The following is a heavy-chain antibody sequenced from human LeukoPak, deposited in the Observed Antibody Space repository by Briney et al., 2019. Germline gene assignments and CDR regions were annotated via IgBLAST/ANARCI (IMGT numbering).Heavy chain of an antibody. J-gene: IGHJ4*02. CDR2: ISGGGGST. CDR3: AKTTRSVGFDY. Sequence: GGSLRLSCAASGFSFSSYVMTWVRQAPGKGLEWVSDISGGGGSTYYADSVKRRFTISRDNTKNTLYLQINSLRAEDTAVYYGAKTTRSVGFDYWGQGPLVTVSS. CDR1: GFSFSSYV. D-gene: IGHD3-3*01. V-gene: IGHV3-23*01.